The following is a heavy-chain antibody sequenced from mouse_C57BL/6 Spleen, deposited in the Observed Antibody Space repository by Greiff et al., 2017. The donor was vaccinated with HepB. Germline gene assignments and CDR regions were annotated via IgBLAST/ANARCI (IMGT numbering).Heavy chain of an antibody. CDR3: ARDRGITGWYFDV. V-gene: IGHV5-4*01. CDR2: ISDGGSYT. J-gene: IGHJ1*03. Sequence: DVMLVESGGGLVKPGGSLKLSCAASGFTFSSYAMSWVRQTPEKRLEWVATISDGGSYTYYPDNVKGRFTISRDNAKNNLYLQMSHLKSEDTAMYYCARDRGITGWYFDVWGTGTTVTVSS. D-gene: IGHD2-4*01. CDR1: GFTFSSYA.